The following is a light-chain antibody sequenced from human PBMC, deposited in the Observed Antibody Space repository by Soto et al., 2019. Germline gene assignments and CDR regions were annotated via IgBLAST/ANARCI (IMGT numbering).Light chain of an antibody. CDR2: GAS. CDR1: QSVSSSY. Sequence: EIVLTQSPGTLSLSPGERATLSCRASQSVSSSYLAWYQQKPGQAPRLLIHGASSRATGIPDRFSGSGSGTDFTLNISRLEPEDFAVYYCHQYGSSPYTFGQGTKLEIK. CDR3: HQYGSSPYT. J-gene: IGKJ2*01. V-gene: IGKV3-20*01.